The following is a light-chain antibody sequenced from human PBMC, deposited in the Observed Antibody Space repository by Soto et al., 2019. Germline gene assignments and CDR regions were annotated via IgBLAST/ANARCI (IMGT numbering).Light chain of an antibody. J-gene: IGKJ1*01. Sequence: DIQMTQSPSSLSASVGDRVTITCRASESISNSLNWYQQKPGKAPNLLIYTASTLQSGVPSRFAGSGSETDFTLTISSLQPEDFATYYCLQDYNYPWTFGQGTKVDI. CDR1: ESISNS. CDR3: LQDYNYPWT. V-gene: IGKV1-39*01. CDR2: TAS.